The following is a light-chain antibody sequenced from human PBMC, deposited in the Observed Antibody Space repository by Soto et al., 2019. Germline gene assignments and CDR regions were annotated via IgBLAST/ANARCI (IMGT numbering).Light chain of an antibody. CDR2: KAS. J-gene: IGKJ1*01. Sequence: IQMTQSPPILPASVGDRVTITCRASQTISSWLAWYQQKPGKAPKLLIYKASTLKSGVPSRFSGSGSGTEFTLTISSLQPDDFATYYCQHYNSYSEAFGQGTKVDNK. V-gene: IGKV1-5*03. CDR3: QHYNSYSEA. CDR1: QTISSW.